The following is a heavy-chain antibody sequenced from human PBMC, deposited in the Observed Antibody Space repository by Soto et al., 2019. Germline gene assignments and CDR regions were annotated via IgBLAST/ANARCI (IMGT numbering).Heavy chain of an antibody. V-gene: IGHV3-73*01. CDR3: FLWFGELLIGTDV. J-gene: IGHJ6*02. Sequence: GGSLRLSCAASGFTFSGSAMHWVRQASGKGLEWVGRIRSKANSYATAYAASVKGRFTISRDDSKNTAYLQMNSLKTEDTAVYYCFLWFGELLIGTDVCGQRTTVTVSS. CDR1: GFTFSGSA. CDR2: IRSKANSYAT. D-gene: IGHD3-10*01.